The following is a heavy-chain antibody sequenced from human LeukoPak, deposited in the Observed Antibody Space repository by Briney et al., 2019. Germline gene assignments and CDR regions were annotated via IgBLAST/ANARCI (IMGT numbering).Heavy chain of an antibody. V-gene: IGHV3-53*04. Sequence: GGSLRLSCAASGFTFSSNYMSWVRQAPGKGLEWVSVIYSGGSTYYADSVKGRFTISRHNSKNTLYLQMNSLRAEDTAVYYCANGLRVEMATTPQSDFDYWGQGTLVTVSS. CDR2: IYSGGST. CDR3: ANGLRVEMATTPQSDFDY. J-gene: IGHJ4*02. CDR1: GFTFSSNY. D-gene: IGHD5-24*01.